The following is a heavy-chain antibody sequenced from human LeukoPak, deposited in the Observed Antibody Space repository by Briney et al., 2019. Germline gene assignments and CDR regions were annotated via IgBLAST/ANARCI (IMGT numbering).Heavy chain of an antibody. J-gene: IGHJ3*02. D-gene: IGHD2-2*01. Sequence: SETLSLTCAVSGYSISSGYYWDWIRQPPGKGLEWIGSIYHSGSTYYNPSLKSRVTISVDTSKNQFSLKLSSVTAADTAVYYCASTYCSSTSCSLNAFDIWGQGTMVTVSS. CDR1: GYSISSGYY. V-gene: IGHV4-38-2*01. CDR3: ASTYCSSTSCSLNAFDI. CDR2: IYHSGST.